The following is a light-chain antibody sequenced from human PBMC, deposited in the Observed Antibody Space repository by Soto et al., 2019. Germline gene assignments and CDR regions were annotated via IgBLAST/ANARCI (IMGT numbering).Light chain of an antibody. CDR1: QTFTNDY. J-gene: IGKJ2*01. V-gene: IGKV3-20*01. CDR2: GAS. Sequence: EIVLTQSPGTLSLSRGERAILSCRASQTFTNDYVAWYQQKPGQAPRLLIYGASNRATGIPDRFSGSGSGTDFTLIISGLEPEISAVYYCQQYGSSPYTFGQGTKLEIK. CDR3: QQYGSSPYT.